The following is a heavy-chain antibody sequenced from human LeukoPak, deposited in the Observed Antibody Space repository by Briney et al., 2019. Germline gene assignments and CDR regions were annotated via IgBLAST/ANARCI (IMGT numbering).Heavy chain of an antibody. CDR2: IYYSGST. J-gene: IGHJ4*02. CDR3: AIFRDGYNSLDYFDY. V-gene: IGHV4-39*07. Sequence: PSETLSLTCTVSGGSISSSSYYWGWIRQPPGKGLEWIGSIYYSGSTYYNPSLKSRVTISVDTSKNQFSLKLSSVTAADTAVYYCAIFRDGYNSLDYFDYWGQGTLVTVSS. D-gene: IGHD5-24*01. CDR1: GGSISSSSYY.